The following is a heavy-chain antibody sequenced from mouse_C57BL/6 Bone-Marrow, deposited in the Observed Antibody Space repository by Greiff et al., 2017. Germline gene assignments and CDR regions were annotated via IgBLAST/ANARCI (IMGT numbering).Heavy chain of an antibody. D-gene: IGHD2-3*01. CDR2: ISDGGSYT. V-gene: IGHV5-4*01. J-gene: IGHJ1*03. CDR3: ARDMIYDGYSHFDV. CDR1: GFTFSSYA. Sequence: EVQGVESGGGLVKPGGSLKLSCAASGFTFSSYAMSWVRQTPEKRLEWVATISDGGSYTYYPDNVKGRFTISRDNAKNNLYLQMSHLKSEDTAMYYCARDMIYDGYSHFDVWGTGTTVTVSS.